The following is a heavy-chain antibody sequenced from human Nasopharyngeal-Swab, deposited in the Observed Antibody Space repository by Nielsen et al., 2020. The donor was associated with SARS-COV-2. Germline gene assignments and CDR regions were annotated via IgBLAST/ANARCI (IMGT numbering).Heavy chain of an antibody. CDR2: VIPYNGNT. J-gene: IGHJ6*03. Sequence: ASVKVSCKASGYTFVTYGITWVRQAPGQGLVWMGWVIPYNGNTNYAQKFQGRVTMTTDTSTSTAYMELRSLRSDDTAVYYCARGRAIIMKGYYHYMDVWGAGTTVTVSS. D-gene: IGHD3-16*01. CDR3: ARGRAIIMKGYYHYMDV. CDR1: GYTFVTYG. V-gene: IGHV1-18*04.